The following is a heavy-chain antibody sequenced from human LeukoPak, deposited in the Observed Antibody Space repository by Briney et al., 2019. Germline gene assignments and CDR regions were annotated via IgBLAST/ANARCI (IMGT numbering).Heavy chain of an antibody. CDR2: ISYDGSNK. CDR3: AGNIPNRYCSSTSCYEQRNWFDP. J-gene: IGHJ5*02. Sequence: PGGSLRLSCAASGFTFSTYGIHRVRQAPGKGLEWVAVISYDGSNKYYADSVKGRFTISRDNSKNTLSLQMNSLRAEDTAVYYCAGNIPNRYCSSTSCYEQRNWFDPWGQGTLVTVSS. CDR1: GFTFSTYG. V-gene: IGHV3-30*03. D-gene: IGHD2-2*01.